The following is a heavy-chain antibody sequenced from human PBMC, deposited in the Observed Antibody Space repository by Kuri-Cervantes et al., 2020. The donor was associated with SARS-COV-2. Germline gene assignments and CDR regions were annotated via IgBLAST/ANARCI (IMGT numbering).Heavy chain of an antibody. CDR1: GFIFSSYS. D-gene: IGHD2-2*01. J-gene: IGHJ5*02. Sequence: GESLKISCAASGFIFSSYSMNWVRQAPGKGLEWVSSISSSSSYIYYADSVKGRFTISRDNAKNSLYLQMNSLRAEDTAVYYCARDPIRGYCSSTSCLPRGVWFDPWGQGTLVTVSS. CDR2: ISSSSSYI. CDR3: ARDPIRGYCSSTSCLPRGVWFDP. V-gene: IGHV3-21*01.